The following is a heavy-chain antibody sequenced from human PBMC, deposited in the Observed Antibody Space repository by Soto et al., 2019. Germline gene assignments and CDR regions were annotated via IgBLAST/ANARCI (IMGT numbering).Heavy chain of an antibody. CDR3: ARAAGGGNLHFACDY. V-gene: IGHV3-11*01. CDR1: GFTFSNYG. J-gene: IGHJ4*02. Sequence: GGSLRLSCAASGFTFSNYGMSWVRQVPGKGLEWVSYISSSGSTIYYADSVKGRFTISRDNAKNSLYLQMNSLRAEDTAVYYCARAAGGGNLHFACDYWGQGTLVTVSS. CDR2: ISSSGSTI. D-gene: IGHD2-15*01.